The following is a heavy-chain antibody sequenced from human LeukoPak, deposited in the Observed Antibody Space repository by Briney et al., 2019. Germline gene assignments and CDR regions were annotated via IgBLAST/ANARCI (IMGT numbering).Heavy chain of an antibody. J-gene: IGHJ4*02. Sequence: SXXVSGXXLXXXSXXWVXXXPXXXXXXXXXXXPEDGETIYAQKFQGRVTMTEGTSTDTAYMELSSLRSEDTAVYYCATDSHYYGSGSYLGYWGQGTLVTVSS. CDR1: GXXLXXXS. CDR3: ATDSHYYGSGSYLGY. V-gene: IGHV1-24*01. CDR2: XXPEDGET. D-gene: IGHD3-10*01.